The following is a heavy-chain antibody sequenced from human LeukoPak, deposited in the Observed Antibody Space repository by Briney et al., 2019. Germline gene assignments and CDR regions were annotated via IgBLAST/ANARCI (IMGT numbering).Heavy chain of an antibody. CDR2: ISSTGNNI. CDR1: GFTFSDYY. J-gene: IGHJ4*02. D-gene: IGHD3-22*01. CDR3: ARAWTRIYMIAADS. Sequence: GGSLRLSCAASGFTFSDYYMSWIRQAPGKGLEWVSYISSTGNNIYADSVKGRFTISRDNAKNSLYLQMNSLRAEDTAVYYCARAWTRIYMIAADSCGQGTLVTVSS. V-gene: IGHV3-11*04.